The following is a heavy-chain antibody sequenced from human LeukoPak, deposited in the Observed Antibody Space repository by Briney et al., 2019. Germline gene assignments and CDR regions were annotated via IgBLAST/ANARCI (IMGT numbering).Heavy chain of an antibody. CDR2: IYYSGST. D-gene: IGHD4-17*01. J-gene: IGHJ5*02. CDR1: GGSISSYY. CDR3: ARQVRTTVHFDP. V-gene: IGHV4-59*01. Sequence: KSSETLSLXCTVSGGSISSYYWSWIRQPPGKGLEWIGYIYYSGSTNYNPSLKSRVTISIDTSKNQFSLKLSSVTAADTAVYFCARQVRTTVHFDPWGQGTLVTVSS.